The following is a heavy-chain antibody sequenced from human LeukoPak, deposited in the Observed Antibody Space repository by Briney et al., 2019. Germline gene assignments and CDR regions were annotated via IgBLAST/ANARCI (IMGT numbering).Heavy chain of an antibody. D-gene: IGHD3-3*01. CDR3: AKPNTYYDFWSGYYRPYFDY. CDR1: GYSFTSYW. J-gene: IGHJ4*02. V-gene: IGHV5-51*01. CDR2: IYPGDSDT. Sequence: GESLKISCKGSGYSFTSYWIGWVRQMPGKGLEWMGIIYPGDSDTRYSPSFQGQVTISADKSISTAYLQWSSLKASDTAMYYCAKPNTYYDFWSGYYRPYFDYWGQGTLVTVSS.